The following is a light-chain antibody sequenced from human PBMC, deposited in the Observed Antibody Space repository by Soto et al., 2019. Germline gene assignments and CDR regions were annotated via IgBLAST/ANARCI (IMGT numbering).Light chain of an antibody. CDR2: DAS. Sequence: DIQMTQSPSTLSTSVGDRVTITCRASQSIGNFLAWYQQKPGKAPKLLIYDASNLYSGVPSRFSGSRSGTDFTLAISSLPPDDFATYYCQQYNNFPPWTFGQGTKVEIK. CDR1: QSIGNF. V-gene: IGKV1-5*01. CDR3: QQYNNFPPWT. J-gene: IGKJ1*01.